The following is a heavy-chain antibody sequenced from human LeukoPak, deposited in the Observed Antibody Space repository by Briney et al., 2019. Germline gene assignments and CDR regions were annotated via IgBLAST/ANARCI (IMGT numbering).Heavy chain of an antibody. V-gene: IGHV3-33*01. CDR1: GFTFSSYG. CDR3: ASGWYSSGWYTGELNYFDY. Sequence: PGGSLRLSCAASGFTFSSYGMHWVRQAPGKGLEWVAVIWYDGSNKYYADSVKGRFTISRDNPKNTLYLQMNSLRAEDTAVYYCASGWYSSGWYTGELNYFDYWGQGTLVTVSS. J-gene: IGHJ4*02. D-gene: IGHD6-19*01. CDR2: IWYDGSNK.